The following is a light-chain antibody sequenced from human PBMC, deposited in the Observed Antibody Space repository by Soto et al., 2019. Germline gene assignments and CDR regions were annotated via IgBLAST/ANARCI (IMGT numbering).Light chain of an antibody. CDR3: QQTYSNMSS. Sequence: DIQVTQFPSSLSASVGDRVTITCRASQSIRIYLNWYQQRPGKPPKLLIHTASPLQSGVPSRFSASGSGTDFTITISSLQPEDFATYYCQQTYSNMSSFGQGTKLEIK. CDR1: QSIRIY. J-gene: IGKJ2*04. CDR2: TAS. V-gene: IGKV1-39*01.